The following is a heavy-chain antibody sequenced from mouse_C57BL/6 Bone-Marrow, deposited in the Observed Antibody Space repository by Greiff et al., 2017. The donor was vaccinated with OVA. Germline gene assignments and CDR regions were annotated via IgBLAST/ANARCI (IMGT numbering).Heavy chain of an antibody. CDR2: IDPSDSET. CDR1: GYTFTSYW. CDR3: ARDYSNSFDY. D-gene: IGHD2-5*01. J-gene: IGHJ2*01. V-gene: IGHV1-52*01. Sequence: QVQLQQPGAELVRPGSSVKLSCKASGYTFTSYWMHWVKQRPIQGLEWIGNIDPSDSETHYNQKFKDKAALTVDKSSSTAYMQLSSLTSEDSAVYYCARDYSNSFDYWGQGTTLTVPS.